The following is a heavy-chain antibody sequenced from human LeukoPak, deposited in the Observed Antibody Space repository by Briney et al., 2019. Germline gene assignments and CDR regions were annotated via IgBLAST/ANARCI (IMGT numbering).Heavy chain of an antibody. D-gene: IGHD6-13*01. Sequence: PSETLSLTCAVSGGSISSGGYSWSWIRQPPGKGLEWIGYIYHSGSTYYNPSLKSRVTISVDTSKNQFSLKLSSVTAADTAVYYCAREIAAAGALDYWGQGTLVTVSS. CDR2: IYHSGST. J-gene: IGHJ4*02. CDR3: AREIAAAGALDY. V-gene: IGHV4-30-2*05. CDR1: GGSISSGGYS.